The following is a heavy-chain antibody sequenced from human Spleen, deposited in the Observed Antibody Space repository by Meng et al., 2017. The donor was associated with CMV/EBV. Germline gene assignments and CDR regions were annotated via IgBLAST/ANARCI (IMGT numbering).Heavy chain of an antibody. CDR2: INHSGST. J-gene: IGHJ4*02. CDR3: AREAAGDYDSSGPVDY. D-gene: IGHD3-22*01. Sequence: SETLSLTCAVYGGSFSGYYWSWIRQPPGKGLEWIGEINHSGSTNYNPSLKSRVTISVDTSKRQFSLKVNSVTAADTAVYYCAREAAGDYDSSGPVDYWGQGTLVTVSS. CDR1: GGSFSGYY. V-gene: IGHV4-34*01.